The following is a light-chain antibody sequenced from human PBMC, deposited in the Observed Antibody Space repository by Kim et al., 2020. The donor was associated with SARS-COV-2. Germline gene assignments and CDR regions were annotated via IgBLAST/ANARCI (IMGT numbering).Light chain of an antibody. Sequence: DIRMTQSPSSLSASVGDRVTITCRASQNIASYLNWYQQKPGKVPHVLIYAASNLHSGVPSRFSGHGSGTDFSLTISGLQPEDSATYYCQQSYTTPRTFGQGTKLEI. CDR1: QNIASY. V-gene: IGKV1-39*01. CDR3: QQSYTTPRT. J-gene: IGKJ2*01. CDR2: AAS.